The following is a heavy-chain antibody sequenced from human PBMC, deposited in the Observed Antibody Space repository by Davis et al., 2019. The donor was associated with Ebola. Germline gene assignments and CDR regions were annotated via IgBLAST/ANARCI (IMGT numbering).Heavy chain of an antibody. CDR2: TYYRSKWSN. CDR1: GDSVSSNSGA. Sequence: SQTLSLTCAISGDSVSSNSGAWNWIRQSPSRGLEWLGRTYYRSKWSNDYAVSVKSRIAINPDTSKNQFSLQLNSVTPEDTAVYYCARSNWQSWYFDLWGRGTLVTVSS. CDR3: ARSNWQSWYFDL. D-gene: IGHD1-1*01. V-gene: IGHV6-1*01. J-gene: IGHJ2*01.